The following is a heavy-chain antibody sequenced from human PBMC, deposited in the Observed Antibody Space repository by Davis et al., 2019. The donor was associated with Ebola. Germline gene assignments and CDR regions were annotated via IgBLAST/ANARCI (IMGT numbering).Heavy chain of an antibody. CDR2: IIPIFGTA. D-gene: IGHD1-7*01. V-gene: IGHV1-69*13. CDR3: ARTGTTGYYYYYMDV. Sequence: SVKVSCKASGYTFTSYAISWVRQAPGQGLEWMGGIIPIFGTANYAQKFQGRVTITADESTSTVYMELSSLRSEDTAVYYCARTGTTGYYYYYMDVWGKGTTVTVSS. J-gene: IGHJ6*03. CDR1: GYTFTSYA.